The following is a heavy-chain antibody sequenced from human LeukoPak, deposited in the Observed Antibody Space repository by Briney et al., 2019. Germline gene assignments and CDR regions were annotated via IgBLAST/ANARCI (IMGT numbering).Heavy chain of an antibody. CDR1: GYTFTGYY. J-gene: IGHJ4*02. CDR3: ARAPKDSYGPDSVYFDY. CDR2: INPNSGGT. V-gene: IGHV1-2*06. Sequence: ASVKVSCKASGYTFTGYYMHWVRQAPGQGLEWKGRINPNSGGTNYAQKFQGRVTMTRDTSISTAYMELSRLRSDDTAVYYCARAPKDSYGPDSVYFDYWGQGTPVTVSS. D-gene: IGHD5-18*01.